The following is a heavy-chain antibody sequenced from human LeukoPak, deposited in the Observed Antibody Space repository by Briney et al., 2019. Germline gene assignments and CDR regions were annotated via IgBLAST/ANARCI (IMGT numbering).Heavy chain of an antibody. D-gene: IGHD6-19*01. CDR1: GGSFSGYY. CDR2: INHSGST. V-gene: IGHV4-34*01. J-gene: IGHJ4*02. Sequence: SETLSLTCAVYGGSFSGYYWSWIRQPPGKGLEWIGEINHSGSTNYNPSLKSRVTISVDTPKNQFSLKLSSVTAADTAVYYCARAVAGGSVDYWGQGTLVTVSS. CDR3: ARAVAGGSVDY.